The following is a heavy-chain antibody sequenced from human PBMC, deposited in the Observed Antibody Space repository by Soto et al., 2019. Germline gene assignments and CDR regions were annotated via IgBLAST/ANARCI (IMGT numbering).Heavy chain of an antibody. Sequence: SETLSLTCAVYGGSFSGYYWCWIREPPGKGLEWIGEINHSGSTNYNPSLKSRVTISVDASKNQFSLKLRSVTAADTAVYYGARGLVGTTYYYDSSGYPTLYYYGMDVWGQGTTVT. J-gene: IGHJ6*02. D-gene: IGHD3-22*01. CDR3: ARGLVGTTYYYDSSGYPTLYYYGMDV. CDR2: INHSGST. CDR1: GGSFSGYY. V-gene: IGHV4-34*01.